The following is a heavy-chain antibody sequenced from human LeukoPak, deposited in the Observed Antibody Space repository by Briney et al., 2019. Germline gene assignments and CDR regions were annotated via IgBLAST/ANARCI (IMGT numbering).Heavy chain of an antibody. D-gene: IGHD3-9*01. CDR1: GFTFSSYG. CDR3: ARDPYDILTETSWDFDY. V-gene: IGHV3-33*01. CDR2: IWYDGSNK. Sequence: GGSLRLSCAASGFTFSSYGMHWVRQAPGKGLEWVAVIWYDGSNKYYADSVKGRFTISRDNSKNTLYLQMNSLRAEDTAVYCCARDPYDILTETSWDFDYWGQGTLVTVSS. J-gene: IGHJ4*02.